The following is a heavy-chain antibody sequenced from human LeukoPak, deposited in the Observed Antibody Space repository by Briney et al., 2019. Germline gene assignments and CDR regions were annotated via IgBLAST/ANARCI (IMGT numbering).Heavy chain of an antibody. D-gene: IGHD6-19*01. CDR2: INWDGGST. Sequence: GGSLRLSCAASGFTFDDYGMSWARQAPGKGLEWVSGINWDGGSTGYADSVKGRFTISRDNAKNFLYLQMNSLRAEDTALYYCARTVSSAGWSDDAFDIWGQGTMVAVSS. V-gene: IGHV3-20*04. CDR3: ARTVSSAGWSDDAFDI. J-gene: IGHJ3*02. CDR1: GFTFDDYG.